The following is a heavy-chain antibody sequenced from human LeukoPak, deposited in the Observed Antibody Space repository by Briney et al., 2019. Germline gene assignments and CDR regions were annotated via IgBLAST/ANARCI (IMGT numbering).Heavy chain of an antibody. V-gene: IGHV4-39*07. Sequence: PSETLSLTCTVSGGSISSSSYYWGWIRQPPGKGLEWIGSIYYSGSTYYNPSLKSRVTISVDTSKNQFSLKLSSVTAADTAVYYCAGGYCSGGSCGTNYYGMDVWGQGTTVTVSS. CDR2: IYYSGST. CDR1: GGSISSSSYY. J-gene: IGHJ6*02. D-gene: IGHD2-15*01. CDR3: AGGYCSGGSCGTNYYGMDV.